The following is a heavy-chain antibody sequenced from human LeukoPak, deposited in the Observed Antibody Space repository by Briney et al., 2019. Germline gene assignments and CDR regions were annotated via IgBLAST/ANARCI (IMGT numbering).Heavy chain of an antibody. D-gene: IGHD4-23*01. V-gene: IGHV3-7*01. Sequence: GGSLRLSCAGSGFPFSNYWMAWVRQAPGKGLEWVANMKEDGGEINYVDSVKGRFTISRDNAKNSLDLQMNSLRVDDTAVYYCVRDRGYSTFDNWGQGTLVIVSS. CDR1: GFPFSNYW. CDR2: MKEDGGEI. J-gene: IGHJ4*02. CDR3: VRDRGYSTFDN.